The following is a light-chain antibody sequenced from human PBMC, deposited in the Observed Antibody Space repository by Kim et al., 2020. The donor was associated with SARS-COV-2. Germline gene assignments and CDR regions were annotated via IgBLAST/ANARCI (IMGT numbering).Light chain of an antibody. CDR3: QAWDSSEAV. Sequence: SYELTQPPSVSVSSGQTASITCSGDNLDDKYVCWYHQKPGLSPVVVIYRDTERPSGIPERFSGSNSGNTATLTISGTQALDEGDYYCQAWDSSEAVFGGGTKVTVL. J-gene: IGLJ3*02. V-gene: IGLV3-1*01. CDR2: RDT. CDR1: NLDDKY.